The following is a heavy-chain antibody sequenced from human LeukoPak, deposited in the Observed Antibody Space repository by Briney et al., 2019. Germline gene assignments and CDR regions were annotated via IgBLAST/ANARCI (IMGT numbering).Heavy chain of an antibody. D-gene: IGHD3-10*01. CDR2: ISTSSSYI. V-gene: IGHV3-21*01. J-gene: IGHJ3*02. CDR1: GFTYSSYT. Sequence: PGGSLRLSCAASGFTYSSYTMNWVRQAPGKGLEWVSSISTSSSYIYYADSVKGRFTISRDNAKNSLYLQMNSLRTEDASVYYCARVPMVRGIVTDAFDIWGQGTMVTVSS. CDR3: ARVPMVRGIVTDAFDI.